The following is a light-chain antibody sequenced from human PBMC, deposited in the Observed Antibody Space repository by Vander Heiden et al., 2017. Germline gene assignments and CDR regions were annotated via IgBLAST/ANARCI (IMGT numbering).Light chain of an antibody. V-gene: IGKV1-39*01. CDR1: QSISRY. CDR2: AAS. CDR3: QQSYSTPT. Sequence: DIQMTQSPSSLSASVGDRVTITCRASQSISRYLNWYQQKPGIAPKLLVYAASSLQSGVPSRCSGSGSGTDFTLTISSLQPEDFATYYCQQSYSTPTFGSGTKVDIK. J-gene: IGKJ3*01.